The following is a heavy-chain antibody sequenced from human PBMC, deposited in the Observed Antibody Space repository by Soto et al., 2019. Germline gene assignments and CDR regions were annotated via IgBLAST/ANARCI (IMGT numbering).Heavy chain of an antibody. CDR1: GFTFSRYW. V-gene: IGHV3-7*04. D-gene: IGHD3-16*01. CDR2: INEDGSEK. CDR3: AREELGGPDQ. Sequence: EVQLVESGGGLVQPGGSLRLSCVVSGFTFSRYWMAWVRQAPGKGLEWVANINEDGSEKYHVDSVKGRFTISRDNAKKSLYLQRTSLRAEEAARYYCAREELGGPDQWGQGTLVTVSS. J-gene: IGHJ4*02.